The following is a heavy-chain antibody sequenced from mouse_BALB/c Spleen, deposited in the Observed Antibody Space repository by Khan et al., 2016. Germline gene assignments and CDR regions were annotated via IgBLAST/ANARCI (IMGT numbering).Heavy chain of an antibody. CDR3: ARARYGNTWFAY. D-gene: IGHD2-1*01. V-gene: IGHV3-2*02. Sequence: EVQRQESGPGLVKPSQSLSLTCTVTGYSITSDYAWNWIRQFPGNKLEWMGYISYSGSTSYNPSLKSRISITRDTSKNQFFLQLNSVTTEDTATYYCARARYGNTWFAYWGQGTLVTVSA. CDR2: ISYSGST. CDR1: GYSITSDYA. J-gene: IGHJ3*01.